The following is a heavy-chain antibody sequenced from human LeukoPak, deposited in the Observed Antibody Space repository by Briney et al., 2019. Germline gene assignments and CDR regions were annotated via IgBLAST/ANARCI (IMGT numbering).Heavy chain of an antibody. Sequence: ASVKVSCKAFGSTFTCYYMHWGRQAPGQGLEWMGWINPNSGDTKYAQNFQGRVTMTRDTSISTAYMELSRLRSDDTAVYYCARDMSGYEYGYDNWFDPWGQGTLVTVSS. CDR2: INPNSGDT. CDR1: GSTFTCYY. V-gene: IGHV1-2*02. J-gene: IGHJ5*02. CDR3: ARDMSGYEYGYDNWFDP. D-gene: IGHD5-18*01.